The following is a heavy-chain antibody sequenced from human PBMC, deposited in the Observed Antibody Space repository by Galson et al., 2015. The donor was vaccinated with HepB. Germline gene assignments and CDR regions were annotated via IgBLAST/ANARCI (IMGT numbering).Heavy chain of an antibody. CDR2: ISYDGSNK. D-gene: IGHD3-10*01. V-gene: IGHV3-30*18. CDR1: GFTFSSYG. J-gene: IGHJ4*02. CDR3: AKDRLLWFGEVLVDY. Sequence: SLRLSCAASGFTFSSYGMHWVRQAPGKGLEWVAVISYDGSNKYYADSVKGRFTISRDNSKNTLYLQMNSLGAEDTAVYYCAKDRLLWFGEVLVDYWGQGTLVTVSS.